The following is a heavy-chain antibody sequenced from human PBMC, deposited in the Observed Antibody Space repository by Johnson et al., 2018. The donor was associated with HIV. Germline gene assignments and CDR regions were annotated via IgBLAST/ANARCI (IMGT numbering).Heavy chain of an antibody. Sequence: QVQLVESGGGVVQPRRSLRLSCAASGFTFSNFALHWVRQAPGKGLEWVAIISYDGNNKYYADSVKRRFTISRDNSKNTLDMKMNSLRAEDTAVYFCAREGRGAPHDALDIWGQGKKVTVSS. CDR2: ISYDGNNK. J-gene: IGHJ3*02. V-gene: IGHV3-30-3*01. CDR3: AREGRGAPHDALDI. CDR1: GFTFSNFA. D-gene: IGHD2-15*01.